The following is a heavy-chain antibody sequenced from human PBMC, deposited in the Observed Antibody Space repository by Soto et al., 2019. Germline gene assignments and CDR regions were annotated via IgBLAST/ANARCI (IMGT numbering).Heavy chain of an antibody. Sequence: EVQLVESGGGLVQPGGSLRLSCAASGFTVCSDYMTWVRQAPGKGLEWLSTVYSGGTTYYADSVKGRFIISRDNSKNTLFLQMNNLRVEDTAMYYCARDPGYRNGMDVWGQGTTVTVSS. CDR3: ARDPGYRNGMDV. D-gene: IGHD5-18*01. CDR1: GFTVCSDY. V-gene: IGHV3-66*01. CDR2: VYSGGTT. J-gene: IGHJ6*02.